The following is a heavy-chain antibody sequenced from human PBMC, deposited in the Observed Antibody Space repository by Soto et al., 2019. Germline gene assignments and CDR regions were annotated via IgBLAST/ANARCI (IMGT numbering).Heavy chain of an antibody. J-gene: IGHJ4*02. CDR1: GASISRGGFH. CDR3: ARRGSGHTFDY. V-gene: IGHV4-39*01. CDR2: LYSGST. D-gene: IGHD3-10*01. Sequence: QLQLQESGPGLVKPSDTLSLTCGVTGASISRGGFHWGWIRQPPGQGLEWIGSLYSGSTYYNPSLRGRVTISADPSRNEFSRRLPSVTAADAAVYYCARRGSGHTFDYWGQGTLVTVSS.